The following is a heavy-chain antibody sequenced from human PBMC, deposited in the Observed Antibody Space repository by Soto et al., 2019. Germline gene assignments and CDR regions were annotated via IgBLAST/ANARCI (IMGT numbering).Heavy chain of an antibody. V-gene: IGHV1-2*02. J-gene: IGHJ6*02. D-gene: IGHD2-21*02. CDR3: AKSNYGGDDYFQYGLDV. CDR1: GYSVIGYG. Sequence: ALSNVSSKATGYSVIGYGWHWLRQAPGHGLQWMGRIKPESGALDHAQNFQGRAILTRAKSTNTAYLAVSGRCPAKKADDTAVYYCAKSNYGGDDYFQYGLDVWGQGTTVTVSS. CDR2: IKPESGAL.